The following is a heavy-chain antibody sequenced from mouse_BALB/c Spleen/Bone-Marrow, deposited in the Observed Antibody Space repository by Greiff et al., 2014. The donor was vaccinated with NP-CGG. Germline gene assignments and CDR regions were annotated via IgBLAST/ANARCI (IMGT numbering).Heavy chain of an antibody. J-gene: IGHJ4*01. CDR2: ISSGSSTI. V-gene: IGHV5-17*02. CDR3: TRKGALITHYYAMDY. D-gene: IGHD2-4*01. Sequence: DVMLVESGGGLVQPGGSRKLSCAASGFTFSSFGMHWVRQAPEKGLEWVAYISSGSSTIYYADTVKGRFTISRDNPKNTLFLQMTNLRSEDTAMYYCTRKGALITHYYAMDYWGQGTSVTVSS. CDR1: GFTFSSFG.